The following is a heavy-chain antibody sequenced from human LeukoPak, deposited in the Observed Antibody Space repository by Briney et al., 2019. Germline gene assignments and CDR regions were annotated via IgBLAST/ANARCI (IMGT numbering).Heavy chain of an antibody. J-gene: IGHJ6*03. Sequence: GGSLRLSCAASGFTFSSYNMNWVRQAPGKGLEWVSYISGSSRTMYDADSVKGRFTISRDNAKNSLFLQMSSLRAEDTAVYYCARVAATPYQYYYMDVWGRGTTVTVSS. CDR1: GFTFSSYN. CDR2: ISGSSRTM. CDR3: ARVAATPYQYYYMDV. D-gene: IGHD2-15*01. V-gene: IGHV3-48*01.